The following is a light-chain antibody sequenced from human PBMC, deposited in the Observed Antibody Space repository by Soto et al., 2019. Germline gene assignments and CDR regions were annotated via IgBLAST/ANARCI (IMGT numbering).Light chain of an antibody. CDR2: GVT. V-gene: IGLV2-23*02. CDR1: SSDVGSYNL. Sequence: QSALTQPASVSGSPGQSITISCTGTSSDVGSYNLVSWYQQHPGKAPKFMIYGVTKRPSGVSNPFSGSQSGNTASLTISGLQAEDEADYYCCSYAGSNTYVFGTGTKVTVL. J-gene: IGLJ1*01. CDR3: CSYAGSNTYV.